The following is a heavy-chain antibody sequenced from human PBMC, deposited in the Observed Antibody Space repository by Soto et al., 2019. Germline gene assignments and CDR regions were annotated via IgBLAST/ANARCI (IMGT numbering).Heavy chain of an antibody. CDR1: GYTFTSYD. J-gene: IGHJ4*02. Sequence: QVQLVQSGAEVKKPVASVKVSCKASGYTFTSYDINWVRQATGQGLEWMGWMNPNSGNTGYAQKFQGRGTMTSNTSISTAYIELSSLRSEDTAVYYCAREAAALGNDYWGQGTLVTVSS. V-gene: IGHV1-8*01. D-gene: IGHD2-2*01. CDR2: MNPNSGNT. CDR3: AREAAALGNDY.